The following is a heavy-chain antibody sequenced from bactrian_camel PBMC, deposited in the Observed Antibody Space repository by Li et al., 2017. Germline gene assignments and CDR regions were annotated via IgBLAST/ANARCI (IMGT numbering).Heavy chain of an antibody. V-gene: IGHV3-2*01. J-gene: IGHJ6*01. CDR2: LYSRGDSP. CDR1: GFTFNMYY. Sequence: HVQLVESGGGLVKPGGSLRLSCAASGFTFNMYYMSWVRQAPGKGLEWVSSLYSRGDSPYYADSVKGRFTISGDNAKNTLFLQMNSLKPEDTAVYYCAAQSPPPGANWPDFFGYRGQGTQVTVS. CDR3: AAQSPPPGANWPDFFGY. D-gene: IGHD8*01.